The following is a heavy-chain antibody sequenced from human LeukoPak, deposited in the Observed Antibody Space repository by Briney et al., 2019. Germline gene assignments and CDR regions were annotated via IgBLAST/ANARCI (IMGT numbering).Heavy chain of an antibody. CDR3: ARLVEMATTLIYPFDY. D-gene: IGHD5-12*01. CDR1: GFTFSSYW. CDR2: IKQDGSEK. J-gene: IGHJ4*02. V-gene: IGHV3-7*01. Sequence: QSGGSLRLSCAASGFTFSSYWMSWVRQAPGKGLEWVANIKQDGSEKYYVDSVKGRFTISRDNAKSSLYLQMNSLRAEDTAVYYCARLVEMATTLIYPFDYWGQGTLVTVSS.